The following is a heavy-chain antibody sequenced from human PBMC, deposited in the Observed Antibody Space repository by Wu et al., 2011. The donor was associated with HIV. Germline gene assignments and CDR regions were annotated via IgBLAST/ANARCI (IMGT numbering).Heavy chain of an antibody. D-gene: IGHD6-13*01. CDR2: IIPIFGAT. J-gene: IGHJ3*02. CDR1: GGTFSSYA. V-gene: IGHV1-69*05. CDR3: ARDRFAAADALDI. Sequence: QVQLVQSGAEVKKPGSSVKVSCKASGGTFSSYAISWVRQGPAQGLEWMGRIIPIFGATTYAQKFQGRVTMTRDTSTSTVYMELSSLRSEDTAVYYCARDRFAAADALDIWGQGTNGHRRLQ.